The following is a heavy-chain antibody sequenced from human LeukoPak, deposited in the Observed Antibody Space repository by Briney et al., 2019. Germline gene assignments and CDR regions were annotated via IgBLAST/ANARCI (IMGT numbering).Heavy chain of an antibody. CDR2: INPNSGGT. CDR3: ARDGRPQIFGVVINGYYYYYGMDV. Sequence: ASVKVSCRASGGTFSSYAISWVRQAPGQGLEWMGWINPNSGGTNYAQKFQGRVTMTRDTSISTAYMELSRLRSDDTAVYYCARDGRPQIFGVVINGYYYYYGMDVWAKGPRSPSP. V-gene: IGHV1-2*02. J-gene: IGHJ6*02. D-gene: IGHD3-3*01. CDR1: GGTFSSYA.